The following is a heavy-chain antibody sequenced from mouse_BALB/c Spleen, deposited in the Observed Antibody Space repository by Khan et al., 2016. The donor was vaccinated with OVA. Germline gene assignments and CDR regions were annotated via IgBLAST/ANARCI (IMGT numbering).Heavy chain of an antibody. Sequence: QVQLKQSGPELVKPRTSVRISCKASGYTFTNYYIYWVKQRPGQGLEWIGWIYPGNVNTKYNDNFKGKATLTADISSNTAYMHLSSLTSEDSAVYFCAREGYFGNYRAWFAYWGQGTLVTVST. D-gene: IGHD2-1*01. CDR2: IYPGNVNT. CDR1: GYTFTNYY. J-gene: IGHJ3*01. CDR3: AREGYFGNYRAWFAY. V-gene: IGHV1S56*01.